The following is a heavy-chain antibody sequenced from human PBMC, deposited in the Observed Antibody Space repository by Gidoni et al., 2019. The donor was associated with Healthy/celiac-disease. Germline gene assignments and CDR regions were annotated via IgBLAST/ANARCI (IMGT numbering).Heavy chain of an antibody. CDR1: GFIFSSYN. D-gene: IGHD6-19*01. V-gene: IGHV3-21*01. CDR3: ASSPLYTSGALGDY. Sequence: EVQLVESGGGLVKPGGSLRLSCAASGFIFSSYNMNWVRPAPGKGLEWVSSISSSRSYIYYGDSVKGRFTISRDNARNSLYLQMNSLRAEDTAVYFCASSPLYTSGALGDYWGQGILVTVSS. J-gene: IGHJ4*02. CDR2: ISSSRSYI.